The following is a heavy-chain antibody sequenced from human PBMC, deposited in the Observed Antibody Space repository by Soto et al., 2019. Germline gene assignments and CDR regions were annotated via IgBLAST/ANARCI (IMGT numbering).Heavy chain of an antibody. CDR3: ARDNLSYIVVVVRIEVVPVVGYGMDV. D-gene: IGHD2-15*01. J-gene: IGHJ6*02. Sequence: GGSLRLSCAASGFTFSSYSMNWVRQAPGKGLEWVSSISSSSSYIYYADSVKGRFTISRDNAKNSLYLQMNSLRAEDTAVYYCARDNLSYIVVVVRIEVVPVVGYGMDVWGQGTTVTVSS. V-gene: IGHV3-21*01. CDR2: ISSSSSYI. CDR1: GFTFSSYS.